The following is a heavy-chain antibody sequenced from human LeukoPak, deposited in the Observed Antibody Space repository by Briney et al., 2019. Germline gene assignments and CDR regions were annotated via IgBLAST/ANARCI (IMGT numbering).Heavy chain of an antibody. J-gene: IGHJ4*02. CDR2: IKHNGNDK. Sequence: GGSLRLSCAASGFTLTNYWMTWVRQAPGKGLEWVASIKHNGNDKNYVDSVKGRFTISRDNAKNSLFLQTNSLRAEDTAVYYCARDPGIAAAGTVGYFDYWGQGNLVTVSS. V-gene: IGHV3-7*01. D-gene: IGHD6-13*01. CDR1: GFTLTNYW. CDR3: ARDPGIAAAGTVGYFDY.